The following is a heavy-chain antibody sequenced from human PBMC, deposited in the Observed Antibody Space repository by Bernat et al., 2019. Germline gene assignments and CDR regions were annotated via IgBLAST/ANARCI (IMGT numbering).Heavy chain of an antibody. CDR2: IYWDDDK. CDR1: GFSLSTSGVG. J-gene: IGHJ4*02. CDR3: ARVDTAMVTFDY. D-gene: IGHD5-18*01. V-gene: IGHV2-5*02. Sequence: QITLKESGPTLVKPTQTLTLTCTFSGFSLSTSGVGVGWIRQPPGKALEWLALIYWDDDKRYSPSLKSRLTITEDTSKNQVVLTMTNMDPVDTATYYCARVDTAMVTFDYWGQGTLVTVSS.